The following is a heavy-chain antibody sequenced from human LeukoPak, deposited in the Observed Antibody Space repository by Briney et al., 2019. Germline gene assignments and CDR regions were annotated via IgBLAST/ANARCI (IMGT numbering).Heavy chain of an antibody. V-gene: IGHV4-59*01. CDR3: AILVGYFISTSCPGDAFDI. Sequence: SETLSLTCTVSGCSISSYYWSWLRQPPGKGLEWIGYIYYSGSTNYNPSLKSRVTISVTTSKNQFALKLISVTAADTAVYYCAILVGYFISTSCPGDAFDIWGQGTMVTVSS. J-gene: IGHJ3*02. CDR1: GCSISSYY. D-gene: IGHD2-2*01. CDR2: IYYSGST.